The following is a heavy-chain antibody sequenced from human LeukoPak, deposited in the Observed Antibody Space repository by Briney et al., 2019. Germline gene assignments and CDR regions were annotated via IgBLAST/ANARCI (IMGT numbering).Heavy chain of an antibody. D-gene: IGHD3-3*01. CDR1: GGTFSSYA. CDR2: IIPIFGTA. Sequence: ASVKVSCKASGGTFSSYAISWVRQAPGQGLEWMGGIIPIFGTANYAQKFQGRVTITADEPTSTAYMELSSLRSEDTAVYYCARGANSQGTIFGVAPKGSFDYWGQGTLVTVSS. J-gene: IGHJ4*02. V-gene: IGHV1-69*13. CDR3: ARGANSQGTIFGVAPKGSFDY.